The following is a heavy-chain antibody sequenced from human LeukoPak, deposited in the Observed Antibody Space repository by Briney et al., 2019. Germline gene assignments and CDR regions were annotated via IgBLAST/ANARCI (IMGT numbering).Heavy chain of an antibody. Sequence: GGSLRLSCAASGFTFSSYEMNWVRQAPGKGLEWVSYISSSGSTIYYPDSVKGRFTISRDNAKNSLYLQMNSLRAEDTAVYYCARNYYYMDVWGKGTTVTVSS. J-gene: IGHJ6*03. CDR3: ARNYYYMDV. V-gene: IGHV3-48*03. CDR1: GFTFSSYE. CDR2: ISSSGSTI.